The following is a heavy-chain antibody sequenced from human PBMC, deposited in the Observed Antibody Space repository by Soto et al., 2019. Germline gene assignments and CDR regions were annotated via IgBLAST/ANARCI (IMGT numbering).Heavy chain of an antibody. J-gene: IGHJ3*02. CDR3: ARYNWGAMGAFDI. CDR2: IYYSGST. V-gene: IGHV4-59*01. CDR1: GRSISSYY. D-gene: IGHD1-1*01. Sequence: PSETLSLTCTVSGRSISSYYWSWIRQPPGKGLEWIGYIYYSGSTNHNPSLKSRVTISVDTSKNQFSLKLSSVTAADTAVYYCARYNWGAMGAFDIWGQGTMVT.